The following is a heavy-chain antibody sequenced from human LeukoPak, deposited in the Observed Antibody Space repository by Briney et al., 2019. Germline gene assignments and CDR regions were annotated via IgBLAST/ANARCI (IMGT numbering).Heavy chain of an antibody. CDR1: GFTFSSYS. Sequence: GGSLRLSCAASGFTFSSYSMNWARQAPGKGLEWVSSISSSSSYIYYADSVKGRFTISRDNAKNSLYLQMNSLTAEDTAVYYCARDRLVDVPLDRIYWGQGTLVTVSS. V-gene: IGHV3-21*01. CDR2: ISSSSSYI. CDR3: ARDRLVDVPLDRIY. J-gene: IGHJ4*02. D-gene: IGHD3-16*01.